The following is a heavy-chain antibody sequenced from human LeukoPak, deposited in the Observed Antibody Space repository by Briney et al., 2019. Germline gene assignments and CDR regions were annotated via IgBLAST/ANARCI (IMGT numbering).Heavy chain of an antibody. Sequence: SVKVSCKASGGTFSSYAISWVRQAPGQGLEWMERIIPIFGTANYAQKFQGRVTITSDESTSTAYMELSSLRSEDTAVYYCASTPHQHYWFDPWGQGTLVTVSS. CDR3: ASTPHQHYWFDP. J-gene: IGHJ5*02. CDR2: IIPIFGTA. CDR1: GGTFSSYA. V-gene: IGHV1-69*15.